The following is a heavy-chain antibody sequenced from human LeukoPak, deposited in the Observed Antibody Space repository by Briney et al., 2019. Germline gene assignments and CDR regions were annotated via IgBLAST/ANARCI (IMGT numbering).Heavy chain of an antibody. J-gene: IGHJ4*02. CDR1: GGSITNNSDY. V-gene: IGHV4-39*07. Sequence: SETLSLTCTVSGGSITNNSDYWGCIRQPPGKGLEWIGSIYYSGSTYYNPSLKSRVTISVDTSKNQFSLKLSSVTAADTAVYYCARDPKRHYYGSGSYYGGDYWGQGTLVTVSS. CDR2: IYYSGST. D-gene: IGHD3-10*01. CDR3: ARDPKRHYYGSGSYYGGDY.